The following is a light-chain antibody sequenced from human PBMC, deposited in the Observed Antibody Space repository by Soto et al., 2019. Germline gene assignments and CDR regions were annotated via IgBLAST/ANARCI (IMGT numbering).Light chain of an antibody. Sequence: QSVLTQPPSASGTPGQRIILSCSGSTSNIESHSVNWYQQVPGTAPKLLIITNNQRPSGVPDRFSGSKSGASASLAISGLQSEDEATYSCATWDDSPKGVFGTGTKVTVL. CDR3: ATWDDSPKGV. CDR2: TNN. V-gene: IGLV1-44*01. CDR1: TSNIESHS. J-gene: IGLJ1*01.